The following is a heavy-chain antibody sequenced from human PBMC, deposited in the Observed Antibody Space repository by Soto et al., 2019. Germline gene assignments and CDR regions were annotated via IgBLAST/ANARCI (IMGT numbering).Heavy chain of an antibody. V-gene: IGHV3-21*01. CDR3: ARGSQYDSSGYIPLDY. D-gene: IGHD3-22*01. Sequence: GGSLRLSCTASGFTFSYYSMTWVRQAPGEGLEWVSSISKSSTYIYYADSVKGRFTISRDNAKNSLYLQMNSLRAEDTAVYYCARGSQYDSSGYIPLDYWGQGTLVTVSS. CDR2: ISKSSTYI. J-gene: IGHJ4*02. CDR1: GFTFSYYS.